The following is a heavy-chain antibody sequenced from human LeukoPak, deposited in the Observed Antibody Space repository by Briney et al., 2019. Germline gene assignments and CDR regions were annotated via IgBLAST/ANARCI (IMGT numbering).Heavy chain of an antibody. Sequence: SQTLSLTCAISGDSVSSNSAAWNWIRQPPSRGLEWLGRTYYRSKWYNDYAVSVKSRITINPDTSKNQFSLQLNSVTPEDTAVYYCARVKYGSSFSYYYYGMDVWGQGTTVTVSS. J-gene: IGHJ6*02. V-gene: IGHV6-1*01. D-gene: IGHD6-13*01. CDR3: ARVKYGSSFSYYYYGMDV. CDR1: GDSVSSNSAA. CDR2: TYYRSKWYN.